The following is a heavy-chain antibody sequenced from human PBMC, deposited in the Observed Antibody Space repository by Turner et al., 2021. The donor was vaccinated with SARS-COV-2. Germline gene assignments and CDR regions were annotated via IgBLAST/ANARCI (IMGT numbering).Heavy chain of an antibody. Sequence: QVQLVQSGAEVTKPGASVKVSCKVSGYTLIELSMHWVRQAPGKGLEWMGGVDPEDGETIYAQKFQGRVTMTEDTSTDTAYMELSSLRSEDTAVYYCATGYAYCGADCSIDYWGQGTLVTVSS. V-gene: IGHV1-24*01. CDR1: GYTLIELS. J-gene: IGHJ4*02. CDR3: ATGYAYCGADCSIDY. D-gene: IGHD2-21*02. CDR2: VDPEDGET.